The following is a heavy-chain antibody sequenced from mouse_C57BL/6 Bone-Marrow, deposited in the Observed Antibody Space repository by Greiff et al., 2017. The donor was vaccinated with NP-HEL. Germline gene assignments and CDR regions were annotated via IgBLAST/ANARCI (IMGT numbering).Heavy chain of an antibody. CDR1: GYTFTDYY. V-gene: IGHV1-76*01. J-gene: IGHJ1*03. Sequence: VQLQQSGAELVRPGASVKLSCKASGYTFTDYYINWVKQRPGQGLEWIARIYPGSGNTYYNEKFKGKATLTAEKSSSTAYMQLSSLTSEDSAVYFCARGDYSNSYWYFDVWGTGTTVTVSS. D-gene: IGHD2-5*01. CDR3: ARGDYSNSYWYFDV. CDR2: IYPGSGNT.